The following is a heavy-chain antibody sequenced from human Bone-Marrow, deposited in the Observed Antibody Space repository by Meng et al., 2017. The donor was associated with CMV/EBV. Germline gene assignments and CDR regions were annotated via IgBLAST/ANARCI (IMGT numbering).Heavy chain of an antibody. Sequence: SETLSLICSVSGGSVSSVTYYWSWIRRPPGKGLEWTGYISYTGSTKYNPSLLSRVTISADTSKSLFSLTLDSVTAADTALYYCAISRGGLLAPFDNWGLGILVTVSS. V-gene: IGHV4-61*03. CDR1: GGSVSSVTYY. CDR2: ISYTGST. J-gene: IGHJ4*02. CDR3: AISRGGLLAPFDN. D-gene: IGHD3-10*01.